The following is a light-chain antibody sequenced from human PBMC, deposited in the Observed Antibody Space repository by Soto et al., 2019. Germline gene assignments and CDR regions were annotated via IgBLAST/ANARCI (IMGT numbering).Light chain of an antibody. CDR1: QNSSDY. CDR2: SAS. Sequence: DIQMNQSPSSLSASGGDRVTITCRARQNSSDYLHWNQQKAVKAPNLLIYSASNLQSGVPSRFSGSGSGTDFTLTISSMKPEDFATYYCQQGYSTPITFGQGTRLEIK. CDR3: QQGYSTPIT. J-gene: IGKJ5*01. V-gene: IGKV1-39*01.